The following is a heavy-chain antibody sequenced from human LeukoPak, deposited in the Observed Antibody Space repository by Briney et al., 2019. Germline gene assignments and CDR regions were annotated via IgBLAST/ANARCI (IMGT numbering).Heavy chain of an antibody. D-gene: IGHD3-3*01. V-gene: IGHV1-69*13. Sequence: SVKVSCKASGGTFSSYAISWVRQAPGQGLEWMGGIIPIFGTANYAQKFQGRVTITADESTSTAYMELSSLRSEDTAVYYCARSERSLEWLLYGGYYYYYMDVWGKGTTVTVSS. CDR1: GGTFSSYA. CDR3: ARSERSLEWLLYGGYYYYYMDV. CDR2: IIPIFGTA. J-gene: IGHJ6*03.